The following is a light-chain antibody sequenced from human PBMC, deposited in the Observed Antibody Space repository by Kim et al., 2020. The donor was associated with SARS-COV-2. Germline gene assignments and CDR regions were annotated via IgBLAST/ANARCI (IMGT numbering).Light chain of an antibody. CDR3: NSRDSSGNHYV. CDR2: SKT. J-gene: IGLJ1*01. V-gene: IGLV3-19*01. Sequence: ALGQTVRITCQGDSLRSYYASWYQQKPGQAPVLVIYSKTNRPSGIPDRFSGSSSGNTASLTITEAQAEDEADYYCNSRDSSGNHYVFGTGTKVTVL. CDR1: SLRSYY.